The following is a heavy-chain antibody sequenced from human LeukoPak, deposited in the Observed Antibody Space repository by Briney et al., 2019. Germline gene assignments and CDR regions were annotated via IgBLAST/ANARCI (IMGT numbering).Heavy chain of an antibody. CDR2: IYSGGKT. Sequence: GGSLRLSCAASGFTVTSNYISWVRQAPGKGLEWVSVIYSGGKTFYAASVKGRFTIFRHNSNNTLYLQMNSLKTEDTAVYYCTTGAARYYDFWSGYYTEAFDIWGQGTMVTVSS. V-gene: IGHV3-53*01. CDR1: GFTVTSNY. CDR3: TTGAARYYDFWSGYYTEAFDI. J-gene: IGHJ3*02. D-gene: IGHD3-3*01.